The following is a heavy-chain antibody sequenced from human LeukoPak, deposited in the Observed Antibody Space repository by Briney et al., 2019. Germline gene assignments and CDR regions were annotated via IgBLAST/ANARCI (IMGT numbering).Heavy chain of an antibody. CDR2: ISSSGSTI. J-gene: IGHJ4*02. CDR3: ARDITMVRGYDY. CDR1: GFPFSSYE. D-gene: IGHD3-10*01. Sequence: GSLRLSFAASGFPFSSYEMNWVRQAPGKGLEWVSYISSSGSTIYYADSVKGRFTISRDNAKKSLYLQMNRLRAEDTAVYYCARDITMVRGYDYWGQGTLVTVSS. V-gene: IGHV3-48*03.